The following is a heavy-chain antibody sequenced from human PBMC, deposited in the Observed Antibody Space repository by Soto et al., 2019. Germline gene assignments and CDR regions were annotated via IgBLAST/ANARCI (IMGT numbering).Heavy chain of an antibody. CDR2: ISGSGGST. CDR3: AKGGRGAVAATYYYYYGMDV. V-gene: IGHV3-23*01. D-gene: IGHD6-19*01. Sequence: LRLSCAASGFTFSSYAMSWVRQAPGKGLEWVSAISGSGGSTYYADSVKGRFTISRDNSKNTLYLQMNSLRAEDTAVYYCAKGGRGAVAATYYYYYGMDVWGQGTTVTVSS. CDR1: GFTFSSYA. J-gene: IGHJ6*02.